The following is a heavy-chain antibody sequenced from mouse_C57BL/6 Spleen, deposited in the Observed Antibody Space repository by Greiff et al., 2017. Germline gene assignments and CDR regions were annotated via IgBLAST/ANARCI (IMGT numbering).Heavy chain of an antibody. V-gene: IGHV7-3*01. D-gene: IGHD1-1*01. CDR3: ARSHGSSPWYFDV. J-gene: IGHJ1*03. CDR2: IRNKANGYTT. CDR1: GFTFTDYY. Sequence: EVKLQESGGGLVQPGGSLSLSCAASGFTFTDYYMSWVRQPPGKALEWLGFIRNKANGYTTEYSASVKGRFTISRDNSQSILYLQMNALRAEDSATYYCARSHGSSPWYFDVWGTGTTVTVSS.